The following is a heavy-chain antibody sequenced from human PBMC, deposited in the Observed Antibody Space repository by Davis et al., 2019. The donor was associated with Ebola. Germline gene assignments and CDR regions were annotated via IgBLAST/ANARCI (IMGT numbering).Heavy chain of an antibody. V-gene: IGHV3-66*02. D-gene: IGHD5-12*01. CDR1: GFTFSPYS. CDR3: ARGYNDNGYGGDY. CDR2: IYSGGST. Sequence: GESLKISCAASGFTFSPYSMNWVRQAPGKGLEWVSVIYSGGSTYYADSVKGRFIISRDNSKNMLYLQMNSLRAEDTAVYYCARGYNDNGYGGDYWGQGTLVTVSS. J-gene: IGHJ4*02.